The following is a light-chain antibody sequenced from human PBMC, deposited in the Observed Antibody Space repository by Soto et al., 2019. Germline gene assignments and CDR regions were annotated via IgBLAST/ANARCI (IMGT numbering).Light chain of an antibody. CDR1: EDINNY. CDR2: AAS. V-gene: IGKV1-27*01. Sequence: DIPMTQSPSSLSASIGDRVTITCRATEDINNYLAWFQQKPGNVPKLLIYAASTLQSGVPSRFRGSGSGTDFTLSISSLQPDDVATYYCQKYNSGGPLTFGGGTKVEIK. J-gene: IGKJ4*01. CDR3: QKYNSGGPLT.